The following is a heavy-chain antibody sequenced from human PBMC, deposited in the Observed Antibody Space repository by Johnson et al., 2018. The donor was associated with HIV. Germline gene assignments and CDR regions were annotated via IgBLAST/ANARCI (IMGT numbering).Heavy chain of an antibody. D-gene: IGHD2-21*01. CDR3: AKVDCGGDTCAGYDPFDL. J-gene: IGHJ3*01. Sequence: VQLVESGGGVVQPGGSLRLSCAASGFTVNSNYINWVRQAPGKGLECVSGIYSGGRTYYADSVRGRFTISRDNAKYTVDLQMNSLRVEDTAVYYCAKVDCGGDTCAGYDPFDLWGQGTLVTVSS. CDR1: GFTVNSNY. CDR2: IYSGGRT. V-gene: IGHV3-66*01.